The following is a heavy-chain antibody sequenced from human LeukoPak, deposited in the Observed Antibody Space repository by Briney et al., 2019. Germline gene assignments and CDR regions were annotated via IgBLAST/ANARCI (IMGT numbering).Heavy chain of an antibody. J-gene: IGHJ4*02. CDR2: ITSIGETT. CDR3: SRDVSRDVSCYTT. Sequence: GGSLRLSCAASGFTFSIYAMSWVRQAPGKGLEWVSSITSIGETTYYAGSVKGQFTISRDNAKNSVFLQMDGPRAEDTAVYHCSRDVSRDVSCYTTWGQGTLVTVSS. CDR1: GFTFSIYA. D-gene: IGHD2-2*02. V-gene: IGHV3-23*01.